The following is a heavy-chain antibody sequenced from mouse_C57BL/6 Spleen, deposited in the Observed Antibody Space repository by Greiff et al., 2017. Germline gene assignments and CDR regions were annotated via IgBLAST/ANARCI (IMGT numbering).Heavy chain of an antibody. CDR3: ARAGTCDY. CDR2: FNPGSGGT. CDR1: GYAFTNYL. V-gene: IGHV1-54*01. D-gene: IGHD4-1*01. Sequence: QVQLQPSGAELVRPGTSVKVSCKASGYAFTNYLIEWVKQRPGQGLEWIGVFNPGSGGTNYNEKFKGKATLTADKSASTAYMQLSSLTSEDSAVYFCARAGTCDYWGQGTTLTVSS. J-gene: IGHJ2*01.